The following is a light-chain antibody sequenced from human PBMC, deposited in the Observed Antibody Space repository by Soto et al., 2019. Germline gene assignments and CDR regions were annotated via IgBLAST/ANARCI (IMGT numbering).Light chain of an antibody. CDR2: AAS. J-gene: IGKJ1*01. Sequence: DIQMTQSPSSLSASVGDRVTITCRASQSISSYLNWYQQKPGKAPKLLIYAASSLQSGVPSRFSGSESGTDFTLTISSLQPEDFAVYYCQQSYSTPRTFGQGTKVDI. V-gene: IGKV1-39*01. CDR1: QSISSY. CDR3: QQSYSTPRT.